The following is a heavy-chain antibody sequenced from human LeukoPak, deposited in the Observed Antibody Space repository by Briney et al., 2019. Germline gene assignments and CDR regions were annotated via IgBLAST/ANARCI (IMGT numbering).Heavy chain of an antibody. V-gene: IGHV3-7*03. Sequence: GGSLRLSCAASGFTFSSYWMSWVRQAPGKGLEWVANIKQDGSEKYYVDSVKGRFTISRDNDKNSLYLQMKSLRAEDTAVYYCASSGYSYGSEYYWGQGTLVTVSS. CDR3: ASSGYSYGSEYY. CDR2: IKQDGSEK. J-gene: IGHJ4*02. CDR1: GFTFSSYW. D-gene: IGHD5-18*01.